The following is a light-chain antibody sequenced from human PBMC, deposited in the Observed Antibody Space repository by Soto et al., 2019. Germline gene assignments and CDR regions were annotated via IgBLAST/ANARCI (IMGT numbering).Light chain of an antibody. CDR3: QQYYNWPT. Sequence: EIVMTQSPATLSVSPGERATLFCRASQSVSSNLAWYHQKPGQAPRLLTYGASTRATGIPARFSGSGSGTEFTLTISSLQSEDFGIYYCQQYYNWPTFGGGTKVEIK. CDR2: GAS. CDR1: QSVSSN. V-gene: IGKV3-15*01. J-gene: IGKJ4*01.